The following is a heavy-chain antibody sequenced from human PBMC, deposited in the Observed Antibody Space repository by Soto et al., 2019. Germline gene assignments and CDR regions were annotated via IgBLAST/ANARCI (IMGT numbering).Heavy chain of an antibody. CDR2: IVPIYRTA. J-gene: IGHJ4*02. D-gene: IGHD6-13*01. CDR3: ARDSGAKLSSS. Sequence: SVKVSCKASGGTFSSYRINWVRQAPGQGLEWVGGIVPIYRTADYAQKFQGRVTITADESARTAYMELRSLKSQDTAVYYCARDSGAKLSSSWGQGTLVTAPS. CDR1: GGTFSSYR. V-gene: IGHV1-69*13.